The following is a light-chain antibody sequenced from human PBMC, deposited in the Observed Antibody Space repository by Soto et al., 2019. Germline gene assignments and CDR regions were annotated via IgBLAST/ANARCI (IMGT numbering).Light chain of an antibody. J-gene: IGLJ1*01. Sequence: QSVLTQPASVSGSPGQSITISCTGTSSDDGDYNYVSWYQQPPGKAPKLMIYHVSNRPSGVSSRFSGSKSGNTASLTISGLQAEDEADYFCSSYTPNGDVFGTGTKLTVL. CDR3: SSYTPNGDV. CDR2: HVS. CDR1: SSDDGDYNY. V-gene: IGLV2-14*01.